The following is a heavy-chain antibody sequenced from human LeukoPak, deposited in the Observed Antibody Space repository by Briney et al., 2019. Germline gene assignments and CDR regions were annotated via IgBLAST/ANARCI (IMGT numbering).Heavy chain of an antibody. CDR1: GFTLSSFS. CDR3: ARVGPETAFDY. Sequence: GGSLRLSCAASGFTLSSFSMHWVRQSPGRRLEYVSAINYKGGPTYYAASVKGRFTISIDNSKNTLYLQMASLRDEDMGVYYCARVGPETAFDYWGRGTLVTVSS. D-gene: IGHD1-14*01. J-gene: IGHJ4*02. V-gene: IGHV3-64*02. CDR2: INYKGGPT.